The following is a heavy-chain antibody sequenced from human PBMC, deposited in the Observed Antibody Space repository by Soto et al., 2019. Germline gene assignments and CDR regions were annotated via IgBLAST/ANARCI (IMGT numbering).Heavy chain of an antibody. Sequence: QVQLVQSGAEVKKPGSSVKVSCKASGGTFSSYAISWVRQAPGQGLEWMGGIISIFGTANYAQKSQGRAQITPDESASTAYVELSSLRSEDTAVYYCARHVPAAGYYYGMVVWGQGTTVTVSS. V-gene: IGHV1-69*05. CDR3: ARHVPAAGYYYGMVV. CDR1: GGTFSSYA. J-gene: IGHJ6*02. D-gene: IGHD2-2*01. CDR2: IISIFGTA.